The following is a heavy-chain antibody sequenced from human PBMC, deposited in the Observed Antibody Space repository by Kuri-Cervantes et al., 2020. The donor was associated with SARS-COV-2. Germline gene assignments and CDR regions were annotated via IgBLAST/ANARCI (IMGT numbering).Heavy chain of an antibody. J-gene: IGHJ6*02. CDR1: GYTFTGYY. V-gene: IGHV1-2*02. CDR2: INPNSGAT. Sequence: ASVKVSCKASGYTFTGYYIHWVRQAPGQGLEWMGWINPNSGATDYAQNFQGRITMTRATSISTAFMEFSGLRSDDTAVYYCARVPITVTHGGGMDVWGQGNTVNVSS. CDR3: ARVPITVTHGGGMDV. D-gene: IGHD3-10*01.